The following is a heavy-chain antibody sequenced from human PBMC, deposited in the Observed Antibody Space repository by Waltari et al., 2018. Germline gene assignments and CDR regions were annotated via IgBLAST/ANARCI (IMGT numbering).Heavy chain of an antibody. V-gene: IGHV4-39*01. CDR3: IVGATTTSDAFDI. D-gene: IGHD1-26*01. CDR1: GGSISSSSYY. CDR2: IYYSGST. Sequence: QLQLQESGPGLVKPSETLSLTCTVSGGSISSSSYYWGWIRQPPGKGLGWIGSIYYSGSTYHNPSLKSRGTISVDTSKNQFSLKLSSVTAADTAVYYGIVGATTTSDAFDIWGQGTMVTVSS. J-gene: IGHJ3*02.